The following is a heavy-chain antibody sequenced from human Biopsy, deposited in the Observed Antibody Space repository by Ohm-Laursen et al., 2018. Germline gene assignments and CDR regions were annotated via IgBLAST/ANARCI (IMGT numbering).Heavy chain of an antibody. CDR3: ARDPIVGSKADGMDV. V-gene: IGHV1-18*01. D-gene: IGHD1-26*01. J-gene: IGHJ6*02. CDR1: GYTFTNYG. CDR2: ISPYNGDT. Sequence: ASVKVSCKASGYTFTNYGISWVRQAPGQGLEWMGWISPYNGDTDYAQKLQGRVTMTTDTSTSTAYMDLRSLRSDDTAVYYCARDPIVGSKADGMDVWGQGTTVTVSS.